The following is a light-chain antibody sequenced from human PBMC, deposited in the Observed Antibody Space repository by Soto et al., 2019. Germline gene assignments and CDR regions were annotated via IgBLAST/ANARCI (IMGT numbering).Light chain of an antibody. J-gene: IGLJ3*02. CDR1: SSDVGAYNY. CDR2: DVS. CDR3: SSYAGSSWV. V-gene: IGLV2-8*01. Sequence: QSALTQPPSASGSPGQSVTISCTGTSSDVGAYNYVSWYQQHPGKAPKLMIYDVSKRPSGVPYRFSGSKSGNAASLTVSGLQGADEADYYCSSYAGSSWVFGGGTKRTVL.